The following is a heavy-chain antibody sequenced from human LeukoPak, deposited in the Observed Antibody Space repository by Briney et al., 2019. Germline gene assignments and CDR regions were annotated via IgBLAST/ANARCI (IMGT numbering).Heavy chain of an antibody. CDR2: INPTGDSA. D-gene: IGHD6-25*01. V-gene: IGHV1-46*01. CDR3: AREASGVYFDY. CDR1: GYTFISYY. J-gene: IGHJ4*02. Sequence: ASVKLSCMASGYTFISYYMHWVRQAPGQGLEWVGLINPTGDSANYAQKFRGRVTMTRDASTSTVYMDLNSLTSEDMAVYYCAREASGVYFDYWGQGTLVTVSS.